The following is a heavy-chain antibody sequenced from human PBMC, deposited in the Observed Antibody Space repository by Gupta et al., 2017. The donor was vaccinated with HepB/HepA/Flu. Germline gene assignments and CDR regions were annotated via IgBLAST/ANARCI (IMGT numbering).Heavy chain of an antibody. V-gene: IGHV3-74*01. J-gene: IGHJ4*02. D-gene: IGHD4-17*01. CDR2: VRADGKTA. Sequence: EVQLIESGGGLVQPGGSLRLSCAASGFTFSGYWMHWVRQTPGKGLVWVSDVRADGKTAFYADYVKGRFTSYRYNDNTVYLQMNSLRVEDTAVYYCGRVGEAGYWGQGALVTVSS. CDR3: GRVGEAGY. CDR1: GFTFSGYW.